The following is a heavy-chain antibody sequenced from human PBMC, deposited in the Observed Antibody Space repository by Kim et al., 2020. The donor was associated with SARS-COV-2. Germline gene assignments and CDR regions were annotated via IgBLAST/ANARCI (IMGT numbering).Heavy chain of an antibody. V-gene: IGHV1-69*04. CDR2: IIPILGIA. D-gene: IGHD6-19*01. CDR1: GGTFSSYA. J-gene: IGHJ5*02. CDR3: ARVPYDIAVAPLVPRPLDP. Sequence: SVKVSCKASGGTFSSYAISWVRQAPGQGLEWMGRIIPILGIANYAQKFQGRVTITADKSTSTAYMELSSLRSEDTAVYYCARVPYDIAVAPLVPRPLDPWGQGTLVTVSS.